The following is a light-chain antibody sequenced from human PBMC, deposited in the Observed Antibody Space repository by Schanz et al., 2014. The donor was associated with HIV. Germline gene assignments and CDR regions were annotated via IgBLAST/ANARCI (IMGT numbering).Light chain of an antibody. J-gene: IGKJ1*01. CDR1: QSINSNF. CDR2: GAS. CDR3: QLYGTPPWT. V-gene: IGKV3-20*01. Sequence: EIVLTQSPGTLSVSPGERATLSCSASQSINSNFLGWYQQKLGQAPRLVIFGASNRATGIPDRFSGSDSGTAFTLIISTVEPEDHAVYYCQLYGTPPWTFGQGTRV.